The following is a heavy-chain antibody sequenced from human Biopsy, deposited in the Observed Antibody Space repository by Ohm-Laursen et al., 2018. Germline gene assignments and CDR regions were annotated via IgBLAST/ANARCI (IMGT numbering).Heavy chain of an antibody. D-gene: IGHD3-10*01. CDR3: ARAPYVSGSFGWVDP. CDR1: GDSISSGVYY. J-gene: IGHJ5*02. V-gene: IGHV4-31*01. Sequence: TLSPTCAVSGDSISSGVYYWNWFRQHPEKGLEWIGYTSSGGYRKYTPSLQSLITNSMDTSRNQFPLRLNSVTSADTAVYYCARAPYVSGSFGWVDPWGQGIVVTVSS. CDR2: TSSGGYR.